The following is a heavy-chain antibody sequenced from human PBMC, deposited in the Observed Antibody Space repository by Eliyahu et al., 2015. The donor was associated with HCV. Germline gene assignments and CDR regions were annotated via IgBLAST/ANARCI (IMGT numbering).Heavy chain of an antibody. D-gene: IGHD6-19*01. V-gene: IGHV4-59*02. J-gene: IGHJ5*02. CDR3: ASGGGGIAVAGTGGWFDP. Sequence: QVQLQESGPGLVKPSETLSLTCTVSGGSVASYYWSWIRQSPGKGLEWIGYIHYSGSTHYNPPLKSRVTISLDTSKNQFSLKLTSVTAADTAVYYCASGGGGIAVAGTGGWFDPWGQGTLVTVSS. CDR1: GGSVASYY. CDR2: IHYSGST.